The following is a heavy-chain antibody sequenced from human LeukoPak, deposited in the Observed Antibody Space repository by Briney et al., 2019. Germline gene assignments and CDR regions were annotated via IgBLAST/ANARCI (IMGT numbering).Heavy chain of an antibody. CDR1: GFSLTTSGVG. V-gene: IGHV2-5*02. Sequence: SGPTLVNPTEPLTLTCTFSGFSLTTSGVGVAWIRQPPGQALEWLAVIYWDDDKRYRPSLKNRLTITKDTSRNQVVLTMTNMDPVDTATYYCAHRLDQRTNWNYGNFDYWGQGTLVTVSS. J-gene: IGHJ4*02. D-gene: IGHD1-7*01. CDR2: IYWDDDK. CDR3: AHRLDQRTNWNYGNFDY.